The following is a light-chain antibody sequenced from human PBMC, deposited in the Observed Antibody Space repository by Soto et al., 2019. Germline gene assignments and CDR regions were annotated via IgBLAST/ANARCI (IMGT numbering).Light chain of an antibody. CDR1: SSDVGGYNY. J-gene: IGLJ2*01. CDR2: EVS. CDR3: SSYISSSTLHVV. V-gene: IGLV2-14*01. Sequence: QSVLTQPASVSGSPGQSITISCSGTSSDVGGYNYVSWYQQHPRKAPKLMIYEVSNRPSGVSNRFSGSKSGNTASLTISGLQAEDEADYYCSSYISSSTLHVVFGGGTKVTVL.